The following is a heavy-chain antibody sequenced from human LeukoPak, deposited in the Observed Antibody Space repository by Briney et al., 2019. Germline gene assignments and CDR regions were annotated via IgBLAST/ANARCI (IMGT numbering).Heavy chain of an antibody. CDR3: ARGGITIFGVVIDNWFDP. CDR1: GGTFSSYA. D-gene: IGHD3-3*01. Sequence: SVKVSCKASGGTFSSYAISWVRQAPGQGLEWMGGIIPIFGTANYAQKFQGRVTITADESTSTAYMELSSLRSEDTAVYYCARGGITIFGVVIDNWFDPWGQGTLVTVSS. CDR2: IIPIFGTA. J-gene: IGHJ5*02. V-gene: IGHV1-69*13.